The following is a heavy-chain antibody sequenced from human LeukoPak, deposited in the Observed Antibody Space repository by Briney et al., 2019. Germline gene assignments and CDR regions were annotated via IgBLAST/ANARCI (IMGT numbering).Heavy chain of an antibody. CDR3: AREEFHYDSSGYYERWYFDL. D-gene: IGHD3-22*01. CDR2: IYTSGNT. V-gene: IGHV4-4*07. J-gene: IGHJ2*01. CDR1: GGSISSYY. Sequence: KPSETLSLTCTVSGGSISSYYWSWIRQPAGKGLEWIGRIYTSGNTNYNPSLKSRVTMSVDTSKNQFSLKLSSVTAADTAVYYCAREEFHYDSSGYYERWYFDLWGRGTLGTVSS.